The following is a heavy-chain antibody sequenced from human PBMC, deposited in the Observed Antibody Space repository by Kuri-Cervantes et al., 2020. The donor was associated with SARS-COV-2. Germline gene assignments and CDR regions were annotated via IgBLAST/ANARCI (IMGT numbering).Heavy chain of an antibody. CDR1: GFVFSSHG. CDR3: ANPWGPDWYFDL. CDR2: ISNEVSNK. Sequence: GGSLRLSFAASGFVFSSHGMHWVRQAPDKGLEWVAAISNEVSNKYYADSVKGRFTISRDNSKNTQYLQLNSLRADDTAVYYCANPWGPDWYFDLWGRGTLVTVSS. V-gene: IGHV3-30*18. D-gene: IGHD3-16*01. J-gene: IGHJ2*01.